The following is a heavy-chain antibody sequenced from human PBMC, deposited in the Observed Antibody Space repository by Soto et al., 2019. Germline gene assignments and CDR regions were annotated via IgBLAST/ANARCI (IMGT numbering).Heavy chain of an antibody. J-gene: IGHJ4*02. CDR3: AKSDGYSGYEFDY. CDR1: GFTFSSYS. D-gene: IGHD5-12*01. CDR2: ISGSGGST. V-gene: IGHV3-23*01. Sequence: PGGSLRLSCAASGFTFSSYSMNWVRQAPGKGLEWVSAISGSGGSTYYADSVKGRFTISRDNSKNTLYLQMNSLRAEDTAVYYCAKSDGYSGYEFDYWGQGTLVTVSS.